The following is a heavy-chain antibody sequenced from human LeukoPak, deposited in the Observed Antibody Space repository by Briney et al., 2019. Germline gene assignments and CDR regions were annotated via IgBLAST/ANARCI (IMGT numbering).Heavy chain of an antibody. J-gene: IGHJ1*01. Sequence: PGGCLRPSCAAAGFTLSVFSTRWVRQVEGKVHELTQYIGIHNEHTKYAASVKGRFTIPGDKAKNSRYLQMHSLRLEDTALYYWARHYKYAFANWGQGTLVTVPS. CDR1: GFTLSVFS. V-gene: IGHV3-11*06. D-gene: IGHD5-24*01. CDR2: IGIHNEHT. CDR3: ARHYKYAFAN.